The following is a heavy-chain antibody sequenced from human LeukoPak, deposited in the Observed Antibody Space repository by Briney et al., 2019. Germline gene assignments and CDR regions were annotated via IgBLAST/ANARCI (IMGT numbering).Heavy chain of an antibody. CDR1: GGSIDSYY. CDR2: IYYTGST. D-gene: IGHD2-2*01. J-gene: IGHJ4*02. CDR3: ARVYQSAEYYFDY. V-gene: IGHV4-59*01. Sequence: SETLSLTCTVSGGSIDSYYWSWIRQPPGKGLEWIGYIYYTGSTEYHPSLKSRVTISLDTSNNQFSLKLTSVTAADTAVYYCARVYQSAEYYFDYWGQGNLVSVSS.